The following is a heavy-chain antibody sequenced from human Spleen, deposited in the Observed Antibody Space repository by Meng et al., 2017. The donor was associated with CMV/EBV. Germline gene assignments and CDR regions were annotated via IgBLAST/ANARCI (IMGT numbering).Heavy chain of an antibody. V-gene: IGHV3-21*01. Sequence: GESLKISCAASGFTFSSYSMNWVRQAPGKGLEWVSSISSSSSYIYYADSVKGRFTISRDNAKNSLYLQMNSLRAEDTAVYYCARDGGETYCSSTSCYPNWFDPWGQGTLVTVSS. CDR1: GFTFSSYS. CDR3: ARDGGETYCSSTSCYPNWFDP. CDR2: ISSSSSYI. J-gene: IGHJ5*02. D-gene: IGHD2-2*01.